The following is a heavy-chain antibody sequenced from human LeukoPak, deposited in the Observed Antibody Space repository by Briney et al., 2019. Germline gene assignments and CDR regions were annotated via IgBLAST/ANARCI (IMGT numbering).Heavy chain of an antibody. Sequence: GGSLRLSCAASGFTFSSYAMSWVRQAPGKGLEWVSAISGSGGSTYYADSVKGRFTISRDNSKNTLYLQMNSLRAEDTAVYYCAKVAGRDGYQFGAFDIWGQGTKVTVSS. CDR2: ISGSGGST. CDR1: GFTFSSYA. CDR3: AKVAGRDGYQFGAFDI. D-gene: IGHD5-24*01. V-gene: IGHV3-23*01. J-gene: IGHJ3*02.